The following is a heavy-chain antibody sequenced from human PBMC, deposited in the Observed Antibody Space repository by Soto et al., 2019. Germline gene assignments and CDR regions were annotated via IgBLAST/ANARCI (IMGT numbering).Heavy chain of an antibody. J-gene: IGHJ5*02. CDR1: GFSLSNARMG. D-gene: IGHD6-6*01. CDR2: IFSNDEK. CDR3: ARMQRGFIAATPSLWFDP. V-gene: IGHV2-26*01. Sequence: QVTLKESGPVLVKPTETLTLTCTVSGFSLSNARMGVSWIRQPPGKALEWLAHIFSNDEKSYSTTLKSRLTIRKDTSKSPVVRSITNMDAVDTATYYCARMQRGFIAATPSLWFDPWGQGTLVTVSS.